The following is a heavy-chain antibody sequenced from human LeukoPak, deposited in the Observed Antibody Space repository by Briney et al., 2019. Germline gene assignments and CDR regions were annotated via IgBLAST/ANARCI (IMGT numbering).Heavy chain of an antibody. CDR3: AKEDIVVVTKYVHYGMDV. CDR2: IYTSGST. Sequence: PSETLSLTCTVSGGSISSYYWSWIRQPARKRLEWIGRIYTSGSTNYNPSLKSRVTMSVDMSKNQFSLKLTSVTAADTAVYYCAKEDIVVVTKYVHYGMDVWGQGTTVTVSS. CDR1: GGSISSYY. J-gene: IGHJ6*02. V-gene: IGHV4-4*07. D-gene: IGHD2-15*01.